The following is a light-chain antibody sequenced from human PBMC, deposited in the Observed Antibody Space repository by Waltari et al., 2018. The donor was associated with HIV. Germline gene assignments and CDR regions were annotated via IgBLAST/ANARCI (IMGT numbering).Light chain of an antibody. CDR1: TGAVTSDHY. Sequence: QTVVTQEPSLTVSPGGTGNLTCASSTGAVTSDHYASWIQQRHGQAPRALLHSTTNKLSWTPARFSASLLGGKAARTLSDVQPADEAEYYCLLYYGGPQVFGGGTKLTVL. CDR2: STT. V-gene: IGLV7-43*01. CDR3: LLYYGGPQV. J-gene: IGLJ3*02.